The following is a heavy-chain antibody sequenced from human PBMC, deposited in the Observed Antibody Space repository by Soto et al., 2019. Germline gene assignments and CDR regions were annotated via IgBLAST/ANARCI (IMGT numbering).Heavy chain of an antibody. V-gene: IGHV4-39*01. CDR2: IYYSGAT. D-gene: IGHD3-3*01. CDR1: GGSISSSSYY. CDR3: ARCSDFWSGYPWFDP. J-gene: IGHJ5*02. Sequence: PSESVSLTCTVSGGSISSSSYYWGLIRQPPGKGLEWIGTIYYSGATYYNPSLKSRVTISVDTSKNEFSLNLRSVTAADTAVYYCARCSDFWSGYPWFDPWGQGTLVTVSS.